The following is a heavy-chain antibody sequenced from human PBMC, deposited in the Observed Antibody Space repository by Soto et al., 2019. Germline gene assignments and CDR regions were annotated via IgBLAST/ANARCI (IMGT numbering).Heavy chain of an antibody. J-gene: IGHJ6*02. D-gene: IGHD1-26*01. CDR3: ASSYSPWELLLKYYYYGMDV. Sequence: SVKVSCKASGGTFSSYAISWVRQAPGQGLEWMGGIIPIFGTANYAQKFQGRVTITADESTSTAYMELSSLRSEDTAVYYCASSYSPWELLLKYYYYGMDVWGQGTTVTVSS. CDR1: GGTFSSYA. CDR2: IIPIFGTA. V-gene: IGHV1-69*13.